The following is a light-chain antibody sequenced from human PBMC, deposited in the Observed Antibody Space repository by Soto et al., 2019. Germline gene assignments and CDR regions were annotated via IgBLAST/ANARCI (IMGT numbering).Light chain of an antibody. CDR1: SSDVGGYNY. J-gene: IGLJ3*02. CDR3: TSYTTSRV. CDR2: EVS. Sequence: QSVLTQPASVSGSPGQSITISCTGTSSDVGGYNYVSWYQQHPGKAPQLIIFEVSHRPSGVSNRFSGSKSGNTASLTISGLQAEDEADYYCTSYTTSRVFGGGTKLTVL. V-gene: IGLV2-14*01.